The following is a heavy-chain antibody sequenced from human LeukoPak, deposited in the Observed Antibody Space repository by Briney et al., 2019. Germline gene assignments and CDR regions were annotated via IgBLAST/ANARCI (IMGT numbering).Heavy chain of an antibody. D-gene: IGHD6-19*01. J-gene: IGHJ4*02. CDR1: GLTVSSTY. CDR3: ARDLSAAFDF. CDR2: IYSGGST. V-gene: IGHV3-53*01. Sequence: PGGSLRLSCAASGLTVSSTYMSWVRQAPGKGLEWVSIIYSGGSTYYADSVKGRLSISRDDSKNTLFLDMSNLRVEDTALYYCARDLSAAFDFWGQGVLVTVSS.